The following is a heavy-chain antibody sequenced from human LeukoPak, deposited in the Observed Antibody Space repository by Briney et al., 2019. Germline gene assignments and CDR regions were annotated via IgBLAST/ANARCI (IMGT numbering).Heavy chain of an antibody. Sequence: SETLSLTCAVYGGSFSGYYWSWIRQPPGKGLEWIGEINHSGSTNYNPSLKSRVTISVDTSKNQFSLKLSSVTAADTAVYYCARTRAKVGTYYYDSSGSYFDYWGQGTLVTVSS. J-gene: IGHJ4*02. CDR2: INHSGST. V-gene: IGHV4-34*01. D-gene: IGHD3-22*01. CDR3: ARTRAKVGTYYYDSSGSYFDY. CDR1: GGSFSGYY.